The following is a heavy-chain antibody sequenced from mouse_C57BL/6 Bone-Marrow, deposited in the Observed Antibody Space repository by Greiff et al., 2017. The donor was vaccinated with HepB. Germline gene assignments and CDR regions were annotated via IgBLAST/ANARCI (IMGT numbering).Heavy chain of an antibody. CDR2: IYPGGGYT. CDR3: ASSRTEAWFAY. V-gene: IGHV1-63*01. Sequence: VQLQESGAELVRPGTSVKMSCKASGYTFTNYWIGWAKQRPGHGLEWIGDIYPGGGYTNYNEKFKGKATLTADKSSSTAYMQFSSLTSEDSAIYYCASSRTEAWFAYWGQGTLVTVSA. J-gene: IGHJ3*01. CDR1: GYTFTNYW.